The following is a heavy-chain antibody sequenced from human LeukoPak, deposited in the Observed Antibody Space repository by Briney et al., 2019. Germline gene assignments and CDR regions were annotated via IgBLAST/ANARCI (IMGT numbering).Heavy chain of an antibody. D-gene: IGHD6-19*01. V-gene: IGHV3-23*01. CDR2: ISSSGGHT. Sequence: GGSLRLSCAVSGFTLSTYAMSWARQAPGEGLESVSTISSSGGHTYYADSVKGRFTISRDNSKNTLYLQMNSLRAEDTAVYYCSKHRIAVAGRSPYFEDWGQGTLVTVSS. CDR3: SKHRIAVAGRSPYFED. J-gene: IGHJ4*02. CDR1: GFTLSTYA.